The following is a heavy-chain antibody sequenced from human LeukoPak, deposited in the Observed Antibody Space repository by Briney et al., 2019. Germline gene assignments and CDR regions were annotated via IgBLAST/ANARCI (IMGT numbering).Heavy chain of an antibody. Sequence: SVKVSCKASGYTFTSYAISWVRQAPGQGLEGMGGIIPIFGTANYAQKFQGRVTITTDESTSTAYMELSSLRSEDTAVYYCARAGLSYCGGDCYLDYWGQGTLVTVSS. J-gene: IGHJ4*02. D-gene: IGHD2-21*02. CDR1: GYTFTSYA. CDR3: ARAGLSYCGGDCYLDY. V-gene: IGHV1-69*05. CDR2: IIPIFGTA.